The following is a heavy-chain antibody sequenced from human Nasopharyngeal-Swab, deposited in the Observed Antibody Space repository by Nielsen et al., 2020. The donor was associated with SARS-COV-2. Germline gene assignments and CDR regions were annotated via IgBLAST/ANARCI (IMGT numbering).Heavy chain of an antibody. J-gene: IGHJ4*02. CDR1: GYTFTGYY. CDR2: INPNSGGT. CDR3: ARDSGAVGTDY. Sequence: ASVKVSCKASGYTFTGYYMHWVRQAPGQGLEWMGWINPNSGGTDYAQKFQGWVTMTRDTSISTAYMELSRLRSDDTAVYYCARDSGAVGTDYWGQGTLVTVSS. D-gene: IGHD6-19*01. V-gene: IGHV1-2*04.